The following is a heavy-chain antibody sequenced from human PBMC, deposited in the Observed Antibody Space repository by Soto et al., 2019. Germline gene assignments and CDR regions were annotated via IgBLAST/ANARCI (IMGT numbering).Heavy chain of an antibody. CDR3: ASGAYDFWSADHHPPGY. Sequence: QVQLVQSGAQVKKPGSSVKVSCKASGGTFSSYAISWVRQAPGQGLEWMGGIIPIFGTANYAQKFQGRVTITADESTSTAYMELSSLRSEDTAVYYCASGAYDFWSADHHPPGYWGQGTLVTVSS. CDR1: GGTFSSYA. CDR2: IIPIFGTA. V-gene: IGHV1-69*01. D-gene: IGHD3-3*01. J-gene: IGHJ4*02.